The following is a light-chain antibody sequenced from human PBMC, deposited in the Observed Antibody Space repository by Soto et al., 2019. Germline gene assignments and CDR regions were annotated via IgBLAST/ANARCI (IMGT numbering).Light chain of an antibody. CDR3: SSFTRSSTQV. J-gene: IGLJ3*02. CDR1: SSDVGGYDY. CDR2: EVS. Sequence: QSALTQTASVSGSPGQSITISCSGTSSDVGGYDYVSWYQQHPGRAPKLMIFEVSTRPSGISNRFSGSKSGNTASLTISGLQAEDEADYYCSSFTRSSTQVLGGGTKLTVL. V-gene: IGLV2-14*01.